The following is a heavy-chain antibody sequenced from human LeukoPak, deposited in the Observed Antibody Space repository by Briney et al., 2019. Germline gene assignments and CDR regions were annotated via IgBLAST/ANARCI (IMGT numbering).Heavy chain of an antibody. D-gene: IGHD3-10*01. J-gene: IGHJ4*02. CDR1: GYSFSNYW. CDR2: IYPGVSNT. V-gene: IGHV5-51*01. CDR3: ARRGGLDY. Sequence: GESLKISCEGSGYSFSNYWIGWVRQMPGKGLEWMGIIYPGVSNTKYNPSFQGQVTISADKSVSTAYLQWSSLKASDTAMYYCARRGGLDYWGQGTLVTVSS.